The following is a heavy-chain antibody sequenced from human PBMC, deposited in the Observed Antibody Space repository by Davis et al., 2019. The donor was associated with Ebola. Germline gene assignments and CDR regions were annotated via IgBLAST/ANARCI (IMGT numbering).Heavy chain of an antibody. CDR2: SIPIFGTA. CDR3: ARSWTRFRELFSWFDP. V-gene: IGHV1-69*06. D-gene: IGHD3-10*01. Sequence: SVKVSCKASGGTFSSYAISWVRQAPGQGLEWMGGSIPIFGTANYAQKFQGRVTITADKSTSTAYMELSSLRSEDTAVYYCARSWTRFRELFSWFDPWGQGTLVTVSS. CDR1: GGTFSSYA. J-gene: IGHJ5*02.